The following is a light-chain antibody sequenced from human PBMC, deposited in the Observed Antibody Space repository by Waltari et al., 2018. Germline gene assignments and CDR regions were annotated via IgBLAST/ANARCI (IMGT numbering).Light chain of an antibody. J-gene: IGKJ4*01. CDR3: QQYDGSSVT. CDR1: QSISGSW. V-gene: IGKV3-20*01. CDR2: GAS. Sequence: EIVLTQHPGTTPLSSRGRATPPCRASQSISGSWLAWYQQKPGQAPRLLMYGASSRATAIPDRFSGSGSGTDFTLTISRLEPEDFAVYYCQQYDGSSVTFGGGTKVEIK.